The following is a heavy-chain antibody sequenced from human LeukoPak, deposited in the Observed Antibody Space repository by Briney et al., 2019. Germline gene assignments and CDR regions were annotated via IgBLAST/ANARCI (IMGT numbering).Heavy chain of an antibody. CDR2: IRSKAYGGTT. CDR3: TRTVGGYFAEVYFDY. Sequence: PGRSLRPSCTASGFTFGDYAMSWVRQAPGKGLEWVGFIRSKAYGGTTEYAASVKGRFTISRDDSKSIAYLQMNSLKTEDTAVYYCTRTVGGYFAEVYFDYWGQGTLVTVSS. CDR1: GFTFGDYA. J-gene: IGHJ4*02. D-gene: IGHD3-22*01. V-gene: IGHV3-49*04.